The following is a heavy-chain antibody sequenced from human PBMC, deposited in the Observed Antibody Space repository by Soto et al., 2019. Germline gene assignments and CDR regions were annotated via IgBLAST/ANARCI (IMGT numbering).Heavy chain of an antibody. D-gene: IGHD4-4*01. CDR1: GGTFSSYA. J-gene: IGHJ4*02. Sequence: PGGSLRLSCASSGGTFSSYAMSLVRQAPGKGLEWVSAVTGRGRSTYYADSAKGRFTISRDNSKNTLYLQMNSLRAEDTAVYYCAKDLKVTTGFAHFDFWGQGTLVTVSS. V-gene: IGHV3-23*01. CDR3: AKDLKVTTGFAHFDF. CDR2: VTGRGRST.